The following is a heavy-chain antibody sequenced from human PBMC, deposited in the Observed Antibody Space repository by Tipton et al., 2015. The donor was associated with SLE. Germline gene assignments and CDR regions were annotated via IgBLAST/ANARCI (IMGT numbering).Heavy chain of an antibody. Sequence: TLSLTCTVSGGSISSYYWSWIRQPPGKGLEWIGYISYSGSTNYNHSLKSRVTISVDTSKNQFSLKLSSVTAADTAVYYCARAGLATSYYYYMDVWGKGTTVTVSS. V-gene: IGHV4-59*01. J-gene: IGHJ6*03. D-gene: IGHD5-12*01. CDR1: GGSISSYY. CDR3: ARAGLATSYYYYMDV. CDR2: ISYSGST.